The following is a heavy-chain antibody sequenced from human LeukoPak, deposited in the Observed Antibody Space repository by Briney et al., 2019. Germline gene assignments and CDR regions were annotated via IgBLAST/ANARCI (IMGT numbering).Heavy chain of an antibody. J-gene: IGHJ4*02. CDR1: GFTFSSYA. CDR2: INWNGGST. CDR3: ARVAFGEGSEYYFDY. V-gene: IGHV3-20*01. Sequence: GGYLRLSCAASGFTFSSYAMSWVRQAPGKGLEWVSGINWNGGSTGYADSVKGRFTISRDNAKNSLYLQMNSLRAEDTALYHCARVAFGEGSEYYFDYWGQGTLVTVSS. D-gene: IGHD3-10*01.